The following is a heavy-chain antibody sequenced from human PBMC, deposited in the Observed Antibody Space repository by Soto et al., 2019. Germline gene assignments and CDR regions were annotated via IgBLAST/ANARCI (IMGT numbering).Heavy chain of an antibody. Sequence: PGGSLRLSCAASGFTFRSYSMNWVRQAPGKGLEWVSYISSSNRTINYADSVKGRFIISRDNAKNTLYLQMNSLRGEDTAVYYCARDNTPPYFDYWGQGTLVTVSS. CDR3: ARDNTPPYFDY. CDR1: GFTFRSYS. V-gene: IGHV3-48*01. D-gene: IGHD2-2*02. CDR2: ISSSNRTI. J-gene: IGHJ4*02.